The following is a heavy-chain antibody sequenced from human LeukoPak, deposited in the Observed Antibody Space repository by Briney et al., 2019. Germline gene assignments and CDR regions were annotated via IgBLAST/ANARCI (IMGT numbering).Heavy chain of an antibody. CDR1: GFTFRNSM. V-gene: IGHV3-23*01. J-gene: IGHJ6*02. D-gene: IGHD4-17*01. CDR3: AKGLLRGLDV. Sequence: GGSLRLSCAASGFTFRNSMISWVRQPPGKGLEWVTAISGSGGSTYYANSVKGRFSISRDNSKNTVYLQMNSLRAEDTAIYYCAKGLLRGLDVWGQGTTVTVSS. CDR2: ISGSGGST.